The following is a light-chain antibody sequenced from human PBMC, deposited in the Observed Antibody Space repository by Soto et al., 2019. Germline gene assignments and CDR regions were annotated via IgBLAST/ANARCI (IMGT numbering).Light chain of an antibody. CDR2: GNS. V-gene: IGLV1-40*01. Sequence: QLVLTQPPSVSGAPGQRVTISCTGSSSNIGAGYDVHWYQQLPGTAPKVLIYGNSNRPSGVPDRFSGSKSGTSASLAITGLQAEDEADYYCQPYDSSLSGVVLGGGTKLTVL. CDR3: QPYDSSLSGVV. CDR1: SSNIGAGYD. J-gene: IGLJ2*01.